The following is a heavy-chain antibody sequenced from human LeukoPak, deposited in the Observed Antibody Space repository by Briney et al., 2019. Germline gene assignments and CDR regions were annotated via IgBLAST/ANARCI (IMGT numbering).Heavy chain of an antibody. CDR2: INHSGST. V-gene: IGHV4-34*01. CDR3: ARRRAAAGKYFQH. J-gene: IGHJ1*01. D-gene: IGHD6-13*01. Sequence: SETLSLTCAVYGGSFSGYYWSWIRQPPGNGLELIGEINHSGSTNYNPSLKSRVTISVDTSKNQFSLKLSSVTAADTAVYYCARRRAAAGKYFQHWGQGTLVTVSS. CDR1: GGSFSGYY.